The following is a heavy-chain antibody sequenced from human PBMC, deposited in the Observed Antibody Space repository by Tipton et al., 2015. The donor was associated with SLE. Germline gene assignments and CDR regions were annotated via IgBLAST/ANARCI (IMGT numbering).Heavy chain of an antibody. CDR3: ARHDFDDNGYSLHYFEY. D-gene: IGHD3-22*01. V-gene: IGHV4-38-2*01. Sequence: TLSLTCDVSGYSISNGYYWGWIRQPPGKGLEWIGSIHQSGNAHYNPSLKSRVFMSIDTSKNQLFLRLSSVTAADTAVYYCARHDFDDNGYSLHYFEYWGQGTLVTVST. J-gene: IGHJ4*02. CDR1: GYSISNGYY. CDR2: IHQSGNA.